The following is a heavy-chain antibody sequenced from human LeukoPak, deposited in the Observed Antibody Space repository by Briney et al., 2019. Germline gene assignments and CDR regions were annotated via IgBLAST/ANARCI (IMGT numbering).Heavy chain of an antibody. V-gene: IGHV3-21*01. CDR1: GFTFSSYR. D-gene: IGHD2-2*01. CDR2: ISSSSSYI. CDR3: ARDPDGLSFDY. Sequence: GGSLRLSCAASGFTFSSYRMNWVRQAPGKGLEWVSSISSSSSYIYYADSVKGRFTISRDNAKNSLYLQMNSLRAEDTAVYYCARDPDGLSFDYWGQGTLVTVSS. J-gene: IGHJ4*02.